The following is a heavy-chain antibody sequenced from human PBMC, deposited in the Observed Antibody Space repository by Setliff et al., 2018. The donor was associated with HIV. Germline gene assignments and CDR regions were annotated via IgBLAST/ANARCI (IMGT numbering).Heavy chain of an antibody. Sequence: PSETLSLTCTVSGGSISSGSYYWNWIRQPAGKTLEWIGRIYFSGSTNYNPSLKSRVTISIDTSKNQLSLKLSSVTAADTAVYYCARDWAAPYYYGMDVWGQGTTVTVSS. D-gene: IGHD3-16*01. CDR1: GGSISSGSYY. CDR3: ARDWAAPYYYGMDV. J-gene: IGHJ6*02. CDR2: IYFSGST. V-gene: IGHV4-61*02.